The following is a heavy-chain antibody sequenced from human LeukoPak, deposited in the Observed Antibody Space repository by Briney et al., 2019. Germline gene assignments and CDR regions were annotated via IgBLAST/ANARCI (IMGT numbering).Heavy chain of an antibody. V-gene: IGHV3-23*01. CDR2: ISGSGGST. J-gene: IGHJ4*02. D-gene: IGHD6-19*01. CDR1: GFTFSSYA. Sequence: GGSLRLSCAASGFTFSSYAMSWVRQAPGKGLEWVSAISGSGGSTYYADSVKGRFAISRDNSKNTLYLQMNSLRAEGTAVYYCAKISIAVAHFDYWGQGTLVTVSS. CDR3: AKISIAVAHFDY.